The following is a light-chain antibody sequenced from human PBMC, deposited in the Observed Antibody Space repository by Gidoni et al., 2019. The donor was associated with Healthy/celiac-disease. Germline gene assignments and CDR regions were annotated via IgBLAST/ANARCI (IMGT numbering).Light chain of an antibody. Sequence: ILFTQSPATLSLSPWERATLSCRASQSVSSYLAWYQQKPGQAPRLLIYDASNRATGIPARFSGSGSGTDFTLTISSLEPEDFAVYYCQQRSNWQGTFGQGTKVEIK. V-gene: IGKV3-11*01. CDR2: DAS. CDR1: QSVSSY. CDR3: QQRSNWQGT. J-gene: IGKJ1*01.